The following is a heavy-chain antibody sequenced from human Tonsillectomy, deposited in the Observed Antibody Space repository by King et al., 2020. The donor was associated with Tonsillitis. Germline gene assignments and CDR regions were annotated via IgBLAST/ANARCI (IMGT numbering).Heavy chain of an antibody. Sequence: LVQSGAEVKKPGASMKVSCKASGYTFTGHYLHWVRQAPGQGLEWMGWINPNNVGTNFAQKFQGRVTMTSDTSLSTAYREVTRLRSDGTAVYYCARVGDLRDGAFDIWGQGTMVTVSS. CDR1: GYTFTGHY. CDR3: ARVGDLRDGAFDI. D-gene: IGHD5-24*01. J-gene: IGHJ3*02. CDR2: INPNNVGT. V-gene: IGHV1-2*02.